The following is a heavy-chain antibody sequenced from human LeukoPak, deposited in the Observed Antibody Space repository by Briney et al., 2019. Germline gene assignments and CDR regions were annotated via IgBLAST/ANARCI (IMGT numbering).Heavy chain of an antibody. CDR2: IKQDGSEK. CDR3: ARHPRDDYGDYVKEFDYFDY. D-gene: IGHD4-17*01. Sequence: GGSLRLSCAASGFTFSSYWMSWVRQAPGKGLEWVANIKQDGSEKYYVDSVKGRFTISRDNAKNSLYLQMNSLRAEDTAVYYCARHPRDDYGDYVKEFDYFDYWGQGTLVTVSS. CDR1: GFTFSSYW. V-gene: IGHV3-7*04. J-gene: IGHJ4*02.